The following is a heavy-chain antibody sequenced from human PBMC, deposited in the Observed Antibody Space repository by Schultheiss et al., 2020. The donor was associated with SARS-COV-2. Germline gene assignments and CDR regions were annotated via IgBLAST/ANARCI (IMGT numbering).Heavy chain of an antibody. CDR2: IYYSGST. Sequence: SETLSLTCTVSGGSISSYYWSWIRQPPGKGLEWIGYIYYSGSTNYNPSLKSRVTMSVDTSKNQFSLKLSSVTAADTAVYYCASEPPGIAVAGRRGTLLDWGQGTLVTVSS. CDR3: ASEPPGIAVAGRRGTLLD. J-gene: IGHJ4*02. V-gene: IGHV4-59*12. CDR1: GGSISSYY. D-gene: IGHD6-19*01.